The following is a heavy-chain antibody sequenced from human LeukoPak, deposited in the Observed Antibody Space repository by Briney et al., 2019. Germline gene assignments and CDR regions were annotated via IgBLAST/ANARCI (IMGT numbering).Heavy chain of an antibody. CDR2: IYSDGST. D-gene: IGHD1-1*01. Sequence: GGSLRLSSAASDFSLKTNYRHWVRQAPGKGLEWGSVIYSDGSTYYADSVKGRFAISRGNSKNTLYLELNTLRFEDTAVYYCAIWKNRVFDSWGQGTLVAVSS. V-gene: IGHV3-53*01. J-gene: IGHJ5*01. CDR3: AIWKNRVFDS. CDR1: DFSLKTNY.